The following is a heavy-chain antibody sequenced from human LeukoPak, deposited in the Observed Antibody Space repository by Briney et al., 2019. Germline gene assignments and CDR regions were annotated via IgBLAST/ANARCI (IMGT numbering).Heavy chain of an antibody. D-gene: IGHD3-9*01. CDR3: ARGASDILTGYSNAFQWYFDL. V-gene: IGHV1-18*01. Sequence: ASVKVSCKASGYTFTSYGISWVRQAPGQGLEWMGWISAYNGNTNYAQKLQGRVTMTTDTSTSTAYMELRSLRSDDTAVYYCARGASDILTGYSNAFQWYFDLWGRGTPVTVSS. J-gene: IGHJ2*01. CDR1: GYTFTSYG. CDR2: ISAYNGNT.